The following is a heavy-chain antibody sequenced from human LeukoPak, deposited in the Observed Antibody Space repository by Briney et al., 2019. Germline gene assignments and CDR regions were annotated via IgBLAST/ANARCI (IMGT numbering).Heavy chain of an antibody. CDR1: GFTFSNFW. D-gene: IGHD2-15*01. Sequence: AGSLRLSCAASGFTFSNFWMHWVRQAPGKGRVWVALIYGDGRFTRYADSVKGRFTISTDNAKKTVYLQMNSLRVEDTSVYLSARGGGLGVWGEGATVTVSS. CDR3: ARGGGLGV. V-gene: IGHV3-74*01. CDR2: IYGDGRFT. J-gene: IGHJ6*04.